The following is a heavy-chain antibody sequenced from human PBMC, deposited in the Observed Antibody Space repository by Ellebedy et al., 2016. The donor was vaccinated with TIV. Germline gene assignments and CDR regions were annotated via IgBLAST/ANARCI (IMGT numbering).Heavy chain of an antibody. CDR3: SKGDYYDSGWDY. V-gene: IGHV3-23*01. D-gene: IGHD3-10*01. CDR1: GFSFSSYA. J-gene: IGHJ4*02. CDR2: ISDSGVYT. Sequence: GESLKISCAASGFSFSSYAMGWVRQAPGKGLEWVSGISDSGVYTYYADSVNGRFTISRDNSKNTLFLQMNSLRAEDKAVYYCSKGDYYDSGWDYWGQGSLVTVSS.